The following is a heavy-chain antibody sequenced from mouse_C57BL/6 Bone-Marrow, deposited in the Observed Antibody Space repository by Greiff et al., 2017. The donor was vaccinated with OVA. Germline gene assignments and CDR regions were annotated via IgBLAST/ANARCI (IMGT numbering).Heavy chain of an antibody. CDR1: GFNIKDDY. CDR2: IDPENGDT. Sequence: EVQRVESGAELVRPGASVKLSCTASGFNIKDDYMHWVKQRPEQGLEWIGWIDPENGDTEYASKFQGKATITADTSSNTAYLQLSSLTSEDTAVYYCTTGDYYGSSYRYAMDYWGQGTSVTVSS. V-gene: IGHV14-4*01. J-gene: IGHJ4*01. D-gene: IGHD1-1*01. CDR3: TTGDYYGSSYRYAMDY.